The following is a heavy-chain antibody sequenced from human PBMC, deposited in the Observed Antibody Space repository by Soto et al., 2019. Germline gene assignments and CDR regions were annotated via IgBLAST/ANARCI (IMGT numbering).Heavy chain of an antibody. V-gene: IGHV3-23*01. CDR3: AKKKKKWNDGYYYGMDV. D-gene: IGHD1-1*01. CDR2: ISGSGGST. CDR1: EFTFSSYA. Sequence: GGSLRLSCAASEFTFSSYAMSWVRQAPGKGLEWVSAISGSGGSTYYADSVKGWFTISRDNSKNTLYLQMNSLRAEDTAVYYCAKKKKKWNDGYYYGMDVWGQGTTVTAP. J-gene: IGHJ6*02.